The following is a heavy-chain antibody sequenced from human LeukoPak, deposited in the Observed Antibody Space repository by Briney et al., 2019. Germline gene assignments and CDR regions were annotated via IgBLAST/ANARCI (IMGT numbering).Heavy chain of an antibody. CDR1: GYSFSNDW. V-gene: IGHV5-51*01. J-gene: IGHJ4*02. Sequence: GESLKISCKGSGYSFSNDWIGWVRQMARRGLEWMGIIYPGDSDTRYSPSFQGQVTISADKSISTAYLQWSSLEASDTAMYYCARRGCNGGSCYGYWGQGTLVTVSS. D-gene: IGHD2-15*01. CDR2: IYPGDSDT. CDR3: ARRGCNGGSCYGY.